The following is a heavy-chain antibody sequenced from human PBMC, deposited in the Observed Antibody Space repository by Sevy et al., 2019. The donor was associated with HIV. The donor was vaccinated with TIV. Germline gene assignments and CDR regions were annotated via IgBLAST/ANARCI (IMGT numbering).Heavy chain of an antibody. CDR2: ISKSGSYK. D-gene: IGHD3-3*01. J-gene: IGHJ3*02. CDR1: GFSFSDYS. V-gene: IGHV3-21*03. CDR3: ARGRIGVAIFNAFDI. Sequence: GGSLRLSCAASGFSFSDYSMIWVRQAPGKGLEWVSSISKSGSYKYYADSVKGRFTISRDNADNSLQLNMNSLRDDDRAVYYCARGRIGVAIFNAFDIWGHGTTVTVSS.